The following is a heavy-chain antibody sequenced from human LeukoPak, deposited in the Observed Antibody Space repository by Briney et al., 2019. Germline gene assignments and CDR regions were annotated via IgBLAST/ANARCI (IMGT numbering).Heavy chain of an antibody. CDR2: IYYSGST. CDR3: ARVDSSSWSEDY. V-gene: IGHV4-59*01. Sequence: SETLSLTCTVSGGSISSYYWSWIRQPPGKGLEWIGYIYYSGSTNYNPSLKSRVTISVDTSKNQFSPKLSSVTAADTAVYYCARVDSSSWSEDYWGQGTLVTVSS. D-gene: IGHD6-13*01. J-gene: IGHJ4*02. CDR1: GGSISSYY.